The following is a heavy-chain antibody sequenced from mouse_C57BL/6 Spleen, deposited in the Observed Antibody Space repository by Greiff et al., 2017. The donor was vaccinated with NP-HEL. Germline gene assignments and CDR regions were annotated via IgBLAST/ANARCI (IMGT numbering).Heavy chain of an antibody. Sequence: DVKLVESEGGLVQPGRSMKLSCTASGFTFSDYYMAWVRQVPEKGLEWVANINYDGSSTYYLDSLKSRFIISRDNAKNILYLQMSSLKSEDTATYYCARGHYYGSSYFDYWGQGTTLTVSS. CDR1: GFTFSDYY. J-gene: IGHJ2*01. V-gene: IGHV5-16*01. CDR2: INYDGSST. CDR3: ARGHYYGSSYFDY. D-gene: IGHD1-1*01.